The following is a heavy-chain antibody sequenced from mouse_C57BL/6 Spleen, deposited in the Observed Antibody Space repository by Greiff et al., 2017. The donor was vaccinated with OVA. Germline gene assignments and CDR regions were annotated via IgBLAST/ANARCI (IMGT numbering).Heavy chain of an antibody. Sequence: EVQLQQSGAELVRPGASVKLSCTASGFNFKDYYMHWVKQRPEQGLEWIGRIDPEDGDTEYAPKFQGKATMTADTSSNTAYLQLSSLTSEDTAVSYCTPYYYGWYFDVWGTGTTVTVSS. CDR2: IDPEDGDT. D-gene: IGHD1-1*01. CDR3: TPYYYGWYFDV. J-gene: IGHJ1*03. CDR1: GFNFKDYY. V-gene: IGHV14-1*01.